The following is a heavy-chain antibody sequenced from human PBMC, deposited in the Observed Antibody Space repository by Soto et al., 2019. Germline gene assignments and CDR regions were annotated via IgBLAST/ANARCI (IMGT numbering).Heavy chain of an antibody. Sequence: GGSLRLSCSASGFTFSSYAMHWVRQAPGKGLEYVSAISSNGGSTYYADSVKGRFTISRDNSKNTLYLQMSSLRAEDTAVYYCVKDRKAMVRGAPYYFDYWGQGTLVTVSS. D-gene: IGHD3-10*01. CDR2: ISSNGGST. CDR3: VKDRKAMVRGAPYYFDY. J-gene: IGHJ4*02. V-gene: IGHV3-64D*08. CDR1: GFTFSSYA.